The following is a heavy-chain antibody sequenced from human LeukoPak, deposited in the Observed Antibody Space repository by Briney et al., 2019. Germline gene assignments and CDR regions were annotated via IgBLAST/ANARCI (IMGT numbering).Heavy chain of an antibody. Sequence: ASVKVSCKASGYTLTSYYMHWVRQAPGQGLEWMGIINPSGGSTSYAQKFQGRVTMTRDTSTSTVYMELSSLRSEDTAVYYCARDLGDYDILTGYYSQANWFDPWGQGTLVTVSS. CDR1: GYTLTSYY. V-gene: IGHV1-46*01. D-gene: IGHD3-9*01. J-gene: IGHJ5*02. CDR2: INPSGGST. CDR3: ARDLGDYDILTGYYSQANWFDP.